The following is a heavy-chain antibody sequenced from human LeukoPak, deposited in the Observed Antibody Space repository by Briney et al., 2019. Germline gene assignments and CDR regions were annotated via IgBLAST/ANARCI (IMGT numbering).Heavy chain of an antibody. D-gene: IGHD3-3*01. V-gene: IGHV4-39*01. J-gene: IGHJ4*02. Sequence: TSETLSLTCTVSGGSISSSSYYWGWICQPPGKGLEWIGSIYYSGSTYYNPSLKSRVTISVDTSKNQFSLKLSSVTAADAAVYYCARHGHDFWSGFFSYYLDYWGQGTLVTVSS. CDR2: IYYSGST. CDR3: ARHGHDFWSGFFSYYLDY. CDR1: GGSISSSSYY.